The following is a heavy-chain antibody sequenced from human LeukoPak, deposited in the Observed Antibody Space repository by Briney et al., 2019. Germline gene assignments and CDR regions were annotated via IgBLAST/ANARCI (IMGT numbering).Heavy chain of an antibody. D-gene: IGHD2-15*01. CDR3: ARDRAIGYCSGGSCPYYFDY. CDR1: VYTFTSYA. V-gene: IGHV1-3*01. Sequence: ASVKVSCKASVYTFTSYAMHWVRQAPGQRLEWMGWINAGDGNTKYSQKFQGRVTITRDTSASTAYMELSSLRSEDTAVYYCARDRAIGYCSGGSCPYYFDYWGQGTLVTVSS. CDR2: INAGDGNT. J-gene: IGHJ4*02.